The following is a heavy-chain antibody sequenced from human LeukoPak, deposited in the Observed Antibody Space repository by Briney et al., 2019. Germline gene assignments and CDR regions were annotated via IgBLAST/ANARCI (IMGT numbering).Heavy chain of an antibody. V-gene: IGHV3-11*01. Sequence: GGSLRLSCAASGFTFSDYYMSWIRQAPGKGLEWVSYISSSGSTIYYADSVKGRLTISRDNAKNSLYLQMNSLRAEDTAVYYCARRRDSGSLQHFDYWGQGTLVTVSS. CDR2: ISSSGSTI. CDR3: ARRRDSGSLQHFDY. J-gene: IGHJ4*02. CDR1: GFTFSDYY. D-gene: IGHD1-26*01.